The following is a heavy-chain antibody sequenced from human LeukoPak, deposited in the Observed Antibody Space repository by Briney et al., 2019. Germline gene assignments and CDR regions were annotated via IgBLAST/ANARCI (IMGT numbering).Heavy chain of an antibody. CDR3: ATDHCTSTSCYHDAFDI. CDR1: GYTFTSYG. CDR2: ISAYNGNT. V-gene: IGHV1-18*01. J-gene: IGHJ3*02. D-gene: IGHD2-2*01. Sequence: ASVKVSCKASGYTFTSYGISWVRQAPGQGREWMGWISAYNGNTNYAQKFQGRVTMTTDTSTTTAYMELRSLRYDDTAVYYCATDHCTSTSCYHDAFDIWGQGTMVTVSS.